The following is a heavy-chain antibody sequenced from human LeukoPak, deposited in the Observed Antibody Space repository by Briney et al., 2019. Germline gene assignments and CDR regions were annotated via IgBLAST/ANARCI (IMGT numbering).Heavy chain of an antibody. D-gene: IGHD2-15*01. J-gene: IGHJ3*02. CDR1: XFTFSNYN. V-gene: IGHV3-21*01. Sequence: GGSLRLSCAASXFTFSNYNMNWVRQAPGKGLEWVTSISSSRGYINYADSVKGRFTISRDNAKNSLYLQINSLRAEDTAVYYCARTYCSGGSCYSGAFDIWGQGTIVTVSS. CDR2: ISSSRGYI. CDR3: ARTYCSGGSCYSGAFDI.